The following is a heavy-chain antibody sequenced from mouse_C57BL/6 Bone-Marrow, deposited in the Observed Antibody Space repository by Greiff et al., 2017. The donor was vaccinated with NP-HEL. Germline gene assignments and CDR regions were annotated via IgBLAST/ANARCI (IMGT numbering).Heavy chain of an antibody. CDR1: GYTFTDYY. Sequence: VQLQQSGPELVKPGASVKISCKASGYTFTDYYMNWVKQSHGKSLEWIGDINPNNGGTSYNQKFKGKATLNVDKSSSTAYMELRSLTSEDSAVYYCARGYDYGYFDVWGTGTTVTVSS. D-gene: IGHD2-3*01. J-gene: IGHJ1*03. V-gene: IGHV1-26*01. CDR2: INPNNGGT. CDR3: ARGYDYGYFDV.